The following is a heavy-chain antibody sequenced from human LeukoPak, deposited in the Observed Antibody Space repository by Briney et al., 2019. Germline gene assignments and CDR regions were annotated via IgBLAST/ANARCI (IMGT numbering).Heavy chain of an antibody. CDR1: GGSISSGGYY. Sequence: SETLSLTCTVSGGSISSGGYYWSWIRQHPGKGLEWIGYIYYSGSTYYNPSLKSRVSTSVDTSKNQFSLKLGSVTAADTAVYYCARVLRIQLWFQAFDIWGQGTMVTVSS. CDR2: IYYSGST. V-gene: IGHV4-31*03. D-gene: IGHD5-18*01. J-gene: IGHJ3*02. CDR3: ARVLRIQLWFQAFDI.